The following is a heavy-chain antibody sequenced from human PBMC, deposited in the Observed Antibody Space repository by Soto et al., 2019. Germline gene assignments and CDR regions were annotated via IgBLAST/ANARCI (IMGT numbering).Heavy chain of an antibody. D-gene: IGHD6-19*01. CDR3: ARGVGIVVAGTLDY. J-gene: IGHJ4*02. CDR2: INTDGSST. Sequence: GGSLRLSCAASGFTFSNYWMHWVRQAPGKGLVWVSRINTDGSSTSYADSVKGRFTISRDNAKNTLYLQMNSLGAEDTAVFYCARGVGIVVAGTLDYWGQGTLVTVSS. V-gene: IGHV3-74*01. CDR1: GFTFSNYW.